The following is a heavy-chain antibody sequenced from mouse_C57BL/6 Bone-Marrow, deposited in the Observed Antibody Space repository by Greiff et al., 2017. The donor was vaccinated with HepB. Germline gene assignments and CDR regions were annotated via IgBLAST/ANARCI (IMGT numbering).Heavy chain of an antibody. CDR2: IDPETGGT. V-gene: IGHV1-15*01. J-gene: IGHJ4*01. D-gene: IGHD3-2*02. CDR1: GYTFTDYE. Sequence: VQLVESGAELVRPGASVTLSCKASGYTFTDYEMHWVKQTPVHGLEWIGAIDPETGGTAYNQKFKGKAILTADKSSSTAYMELRSLTSEDSAVYYCTRKDSSGSDSYYYAMDYWGQGTSVTVSS. CDR3: TRKDSSGSDSYYYAMDY.